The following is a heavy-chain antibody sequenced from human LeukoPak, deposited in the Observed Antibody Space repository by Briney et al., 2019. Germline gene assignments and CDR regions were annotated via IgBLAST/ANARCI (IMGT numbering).Heavy chain of an antibody. CDR3: AGEPGDRVY. Sequence: GGSLRLSCAASGFTFTSYAMRWVRQAPGKGLEWVSVISGSRGSTNYPDSVKGRFTISRDNLKNTLYLQMNSLGAEDTAVYYCAGEPGDRVYWGQGTLVTVSS. V-gene: IGHV3-23*01. J-gene: IGHJ4*02. CDR1: GFTFTSYA. D-gene: IGHD7-27*01. CDR2: ISGSRGST.